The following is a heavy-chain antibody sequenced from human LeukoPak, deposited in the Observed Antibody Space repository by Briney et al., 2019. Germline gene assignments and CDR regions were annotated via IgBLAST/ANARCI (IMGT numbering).Heavy chain of an antibody. J-gene: IGHJ4*02. CDR3: ARARYSSGWYYFDY. D-gene: IGHD6-19*01. V-gene: IGHV1-2*02. Sequence: ASVKVSCKASGYTFTGYYMHWVRQAPGKGLEWMGWINPNSGGTNYAQKFQGRVTMTRDTSISTAYMELSRLRSDDTAVYYCARARYSSGWYYFDYWGQGTLVTVSS. CDR2: INPNSGGT. CDR1: GYTFTGYY.